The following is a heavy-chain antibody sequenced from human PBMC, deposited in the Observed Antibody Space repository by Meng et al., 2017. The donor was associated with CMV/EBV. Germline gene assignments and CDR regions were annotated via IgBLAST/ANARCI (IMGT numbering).Heavy chain of an antibody. CDR1: GGSFSGYY. J-gene: IGHJ5*02. CDR2: INHSGST. V-gene: IGHV4-34*01. Sequence: GSLRLSCAVYGGSFSGYYWSWIRQPPGKGLEWIGEINHSGSTNYNPSLKSRVTISVDTSKNQFSLKLSSVTAADTAVYYCARDTAYYYDSSGYTDYPCGQGTLVTVSS. D-gene: IGHD3-22*01. CDR3: ARDTAYYYDSSGYTDYP.